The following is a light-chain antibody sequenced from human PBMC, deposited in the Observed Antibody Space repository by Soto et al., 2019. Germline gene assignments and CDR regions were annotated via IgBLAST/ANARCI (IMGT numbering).Light chain of an antibody. V-gene: IGLV1-44*01. Sequence: VLAPPPPTSGAPGERVTISCFGRSPNIGSNTVNWYQQLPGTAPKLLIYSNNQRPSGVPDRFSGSKSGTSASLAISGLQSEDEADYYCAAWDDSLNGYVFGTGTKVTVL. CDR1: SPNIGSNT. CDR3: AAWDDSLNGYV. CDR2: SNN. J-gene: IGLJ1*01.